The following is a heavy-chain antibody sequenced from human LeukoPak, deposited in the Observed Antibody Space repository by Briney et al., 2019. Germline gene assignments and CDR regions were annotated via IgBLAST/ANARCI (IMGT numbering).Heavy chain of an antibody. V-gene: IGHV3-21*01. CDR1: GFTFSSYS. CDR2: ISISSSYI. Sequence: GGSLRLSCAAPGFTFSSYSMNWARQAPGKGLEWVSSISISSSYIYYADSVKCRFTISRDNAKNSLYLQMNSLRAEDTAVYYSARDLVTGDALDISGQGSMVTVSS. J-gene: IGHJ3*02. D-gene: IGHD2-21*02. CDR3: ARDLVTGDALDI.